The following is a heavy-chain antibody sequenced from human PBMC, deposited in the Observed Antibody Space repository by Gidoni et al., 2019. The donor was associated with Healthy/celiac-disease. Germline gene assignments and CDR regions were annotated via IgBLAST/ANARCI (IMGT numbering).Heavy chain of an antibody. Sequence: EVQLVESGGGLVKPGGSLRLSCAASGFTFSSYSMNWVRQAPGKGLELVSSISSSSSYIYYADSVKGRFTISRDNAKNSLYLQMNSLRAEDTAVYYCARSRDGPPPPYFDYWGQGTLVTVSS. J-gene: IGHJ4*02. CDR3: ARSRDGPPPPYFDY. CDR1: GFTFSSYS. CDR2: ISSSSSYI. V-gene: IGHV3-21*01.